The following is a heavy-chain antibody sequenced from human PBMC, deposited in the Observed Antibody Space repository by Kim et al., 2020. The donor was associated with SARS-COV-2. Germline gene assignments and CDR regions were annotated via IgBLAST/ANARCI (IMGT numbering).Heavy chain of an antibody. CDR2: IWYDGSNK. Sequence: GGSLRLSCAASGFTFSSYGMHWVRQAPGKGLEWVAVIWYDGSNKYYADSVKGRFTISRDNSKNTLYLQMNSLRAEDTAVYYCARGDVPAASSYYYYGMDVWGQGTTVTVSS. V-gene: IGHV3-33*01. J-gene: IGHJ6*02. CDR1: GFTFSSYG. D-gene: IGHD2-2*01. CDR3: ARGDVPAASSYYYYGMDV.